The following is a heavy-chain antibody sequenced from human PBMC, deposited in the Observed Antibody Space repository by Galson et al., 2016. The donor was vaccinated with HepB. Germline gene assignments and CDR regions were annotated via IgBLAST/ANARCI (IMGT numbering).Heavy chain of an antibody. J-gene: IGHJ1*01. V-gene: IGHV3-23*01. Sequence: SLRLSCAASGSTFSWVRQAPGKGLEWVSSFSGNGVSTYYAESVKGRFTISRDNSKNTLYLQMNSLRAEDTALYYCVKDRGAGPTTFKYFQHWGQGTLVTVSS. CDR2: FSGNGVST. CDR1: GSTFS. D-gene: IGHD1-26*01. CDR3: VKDRGAGPTTFKYFQH.